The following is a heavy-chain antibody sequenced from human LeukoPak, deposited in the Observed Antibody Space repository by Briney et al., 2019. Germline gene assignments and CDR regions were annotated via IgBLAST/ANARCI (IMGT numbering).Heavy chain of an antibody. CDR3: TRQGVSSGWHYYYYMDV. V-gene: IGHV3-49*04. CDR1: GFTFGDYA. J-gene: IGHJ6*03. Sequence: TGGSLRLSCTASGFTFGDYAMSWVRQAPGKGMEWVGFIRRKAYGGTTEYAASVKGRFTISRDDSKSIAYLQMNSLKTEDTAVYYCTRQGVSSGWHYYYYMDVWGKGTTVTVSS. D-gene: IGHD6-19*01. CDR2: IRRKAYGGTT.